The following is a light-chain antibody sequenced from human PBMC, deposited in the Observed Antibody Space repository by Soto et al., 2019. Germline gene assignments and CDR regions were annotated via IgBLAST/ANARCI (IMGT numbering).Light chain of an antibody. J-gene: IGKJ4*01. V-gene: IGKV1-39*01. CDR3: QQSYRTLRALT. Sequence: IQMSQSPSSRFSSLVDRVTITWRASQSISSYLNWYQQKPGKAPKLLIYAASSLQSGVPSRFSGSESGTDFTLTISRLKPEHFATYYCQQSYRTLRALTFCGGTKVDIK. CDR1: QSISSY. CDR2: AAS.